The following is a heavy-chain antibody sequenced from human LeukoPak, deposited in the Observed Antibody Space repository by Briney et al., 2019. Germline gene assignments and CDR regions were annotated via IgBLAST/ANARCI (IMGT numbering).Heavy chain of an antibody. V-gene: IGHV4-59*01. CDR2: IYYSGST. Sequence: SETLFLTCTVSGGSISSYYWSWIRQPPGKGLEWIGYIYYSGSTNYNPSLKSRVTISVDTSKNQFSLKLSSVTAADTAVYYCARDVGQQLIDYWGQGTLVTVSS. CDR3: ARDVGQQLIDY. J-gene: IGHJ4*02. CDR1: GGSISSYY. D-gene: IGHD6-13*01.